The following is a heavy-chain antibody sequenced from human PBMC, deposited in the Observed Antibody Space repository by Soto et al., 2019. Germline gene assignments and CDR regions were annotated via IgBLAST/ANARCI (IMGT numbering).Heavy chain of an antibody. V-gene: IGHV3-23*01. D-gene: IGHD5-12*01. J-gene: IGHJ4*02. CDR2: ISGSGGST. CDR1: GFTFSSYA. CDR3: AKDGMVDIVATIRVAVDY. Sequence: PGGSLRLSCAASGFTFSSYAMSWVRQAPGKGLEWVSAISGSGGSTYYADSVKGRFTISRDNSKNTLYLQMNSLRAEDTAVYYCAKDGMVDIVATIRVAVDYWGQGTLVTVSS.